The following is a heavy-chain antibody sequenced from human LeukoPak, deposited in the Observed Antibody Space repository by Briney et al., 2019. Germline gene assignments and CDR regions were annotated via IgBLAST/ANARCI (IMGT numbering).Heavy chain of an antibody. Sequence: PGGSLRLSCAASGFTFRSHGMSWVRQAPGKGLEWVSSISSSGSYIYYADSVKGRFTISRDNAKNPLHLQMNSLRAEDTAVYYCARGSGVQVWSSLDYWGQGTLVTVSS. CDR3: ARGSGVQVWSSLDY. D-gene: IGHD3-10*01. CDR1: GFTFRSHG. V-gene: IGHV3-21*01. J-gene: IGHJ4*02. CDR2: ISSSGSYI.